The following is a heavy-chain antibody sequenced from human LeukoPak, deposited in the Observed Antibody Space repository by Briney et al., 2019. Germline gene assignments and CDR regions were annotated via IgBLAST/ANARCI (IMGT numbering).Heavy chain of an antibody. Sequence: SETLSLTCAVYDGSFSGYYWGWIRQPPGKGLEWIGSIYYSGSTYYNPSLKSRVTISVDTSKNQFSLKLSSVTAADTAVYYCARDLSARDILTGYSIDYWGQGTLVTVSS. D-gene: IGHD3-9*01. V-gene: IGHV4-34*01. J-gene: IGHJ4*02. CDR1: DGSFSGYY. CDR3: ARDLSARDILTGYSIDY. CDR2: IYYSGST.